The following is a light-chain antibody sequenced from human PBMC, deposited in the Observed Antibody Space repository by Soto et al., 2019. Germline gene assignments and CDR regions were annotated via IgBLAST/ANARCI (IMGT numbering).Light chain of an antibody. V-gene: IGKV3-15*01. J-gene: IGKJ1*01. CDR1: QSVSSN. CDR3: HQYNDWPPA. CDR2: DAS. Sequence: EVVMTQSPATLSVSPGERASLSCRASQSVSSNVAWYQQKPGQAPRLLIYDASTRATGIPARFSGSGSGTEFTLTISSLQSEDFAVFYCHQYNDWPPAFGQGTNVDIK.